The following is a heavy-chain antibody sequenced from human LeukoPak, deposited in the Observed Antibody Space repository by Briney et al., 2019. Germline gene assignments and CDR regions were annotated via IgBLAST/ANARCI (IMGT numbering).Heavy chain of an antibody. CDR3: ARVCSTSCYWFDP. CDR1: GYTFTTYG. Sequence: ASVKVSCTASGYTFTTYGISWVRQAPGQGLEWMGWISGYDGSTKYAQKLQGRVTMTTDTSTSTAYMELRSLRSDDTAVYYCARVCSTSCYWFDPWGQGTLVTVAS. CDR2: ISGYDGST. V-gene: IGHV1-18*01. J-gene: IGHJ5*02. D-gene: IGHD2-2*01.